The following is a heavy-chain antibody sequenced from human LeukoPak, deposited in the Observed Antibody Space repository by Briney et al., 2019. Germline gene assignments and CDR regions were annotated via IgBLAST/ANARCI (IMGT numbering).Heavy chain of an antibody. CDR1: GFPFSTYW. Sequence: GSLRLSCAASGFPFSTYWMIWVRQAPGKGLEWVANIKQDGSEKYYVDSVKGRFTISRDNAKNSLYLQMNSLRAEDTAVYYCARGPSGYHNTGGQGTLVTVSS. J-gene: IGHJ4*02. D-gene: IGHD5-12*01. CDR3: ARGPSGYHNT. CDR2: IKQDGSEK. V-gene: IGHV3-7*01.